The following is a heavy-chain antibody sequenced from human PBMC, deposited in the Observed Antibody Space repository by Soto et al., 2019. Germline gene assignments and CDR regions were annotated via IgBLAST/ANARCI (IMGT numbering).Heavy chain of an antibody. CDR1: GFIFSSYS. J-gene: IGHJ4*02. D-gene: IGHD6-13*01. V-gene: IGHV3-21*01. Sequence: EVQLVESGGGLVKPGGSLRLSCAASGFIFSSYSMNWVRQAPGKGLEWVSSISSSSSYIYYADSVKGRFTISRDNAKNSLYLQMNSLRAEDTAVYYCASLGAAAGFDYWGQGTLVTVSS. CDR3: ASLGAAAGFDY. CDR2: ISSSSSYI.